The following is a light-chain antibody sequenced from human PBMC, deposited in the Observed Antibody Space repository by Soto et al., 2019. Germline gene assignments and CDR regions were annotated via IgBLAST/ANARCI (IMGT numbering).Light chain of an antibody. CDR3: QQYDSSLGLT. CDR2: GAS. Sequence: EIVLTQSPGTLSLSPGERATLSCRASQSVSSSYLAWYQQKPGQAPRLLIYGASSRATGIPDRFSGSGSGTDFTLTISRLEPEDFAVYYDQQYDSSLGLTFGGGTKVEVK. V-gene: IGKV3-20*01. CDR1: QSVSSSY. J-gene: IGKJ4*01.